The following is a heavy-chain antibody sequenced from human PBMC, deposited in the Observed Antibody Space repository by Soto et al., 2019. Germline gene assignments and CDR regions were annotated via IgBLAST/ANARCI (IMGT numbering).Heavy chain of an antibody. CDR1: EFTFSSYA. Sequence: PGGSLRHSGAASEFTFSSYAMSWVRQAPGKGLEWVSAISGSGGSTYYADSVKGRFTISRDNSKNTLYLQMNSLRAEDTAVYYCAKDRVVVPAFDPYFDYWGQGTLVTVSS. J-gene: IGHJ4*02. CDR2: ISGSGGST. D-gene: IGHD2-2*01. CDR3: AKDRVVVPAFDPYFDY. V-gene: IGHV3-23*01.